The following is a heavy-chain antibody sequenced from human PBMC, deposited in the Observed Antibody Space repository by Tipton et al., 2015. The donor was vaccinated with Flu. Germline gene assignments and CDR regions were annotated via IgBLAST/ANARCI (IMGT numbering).Heavy chain of an antibody. CDR3: ARVGSSSYLIKYYSNYALDS. J-gene: IGHJ6*02. CDR2: VNLNGGNT. Sequence: SLRLSCAASGFSLDEYGMAWVRQVPGKGLEWVSGVNLNGGNTGYADSVKGRFTISRDNAKNSLYLQMNSLRAEDTALYYCARVGSSSYLIKYYSNYALDSWGQGTSVPLSS. CDR1: GFSLDEYG. D-gene: IGHD6-13*01. V-gene: IGHV3-20*04.